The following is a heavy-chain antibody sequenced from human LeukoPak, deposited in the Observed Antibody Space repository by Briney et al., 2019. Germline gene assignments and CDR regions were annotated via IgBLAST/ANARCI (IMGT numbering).Heavy chain of an antibody. CDR3: ARSYYGSGSLDY. V-gene: IGHV1-2*06. D-gene: IGHD3-10*01. Sequence: ASVKVSCKASGYTFTGYYMHWVRQAPGQGLEWMGRINPNSGGTNYAQKFQGRVTMTRDTSISTAYMELSRLRSDDTAVYYCARSYYGSGSLDYWGQGTLVTVSS. J-gene: IGHJ4*02. CDR2: INPNSGGT. CDR1: GYTFTGYY.